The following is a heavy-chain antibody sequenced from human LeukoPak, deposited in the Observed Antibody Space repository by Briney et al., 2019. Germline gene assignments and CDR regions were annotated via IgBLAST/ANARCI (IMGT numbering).Heavy chain of an antibody. V-gene: IGHV3-21*01. Sequence: PGGSLRLSCAASGFTFSSYSMNWVRQAPGKGLEWVSSISSSSSYIYYADSVKGRFTISRDNAKNSLYLQMNSLRAEDTAVYYCARDYAGATAPDYWGQGTLVTVSS. CDR2: ISSSSSYI. CDR1: GFTFSSYS. D-gene: IGHD4/OR15-4a*01. J-gene: IGHJ4*02. CDR3: ARDYAGATAPDY.